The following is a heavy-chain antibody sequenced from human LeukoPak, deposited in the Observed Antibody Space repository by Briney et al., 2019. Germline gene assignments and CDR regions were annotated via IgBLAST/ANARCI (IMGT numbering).Heavy chain of an antibody. D-gene: IGHD5-12*01. Sequence: SEALSLTCTVSGGSISSYYWSWLRQPAGKGLEWSGRIYTSGSTNYNPSLKSRVTMSVDTSKNQFSLKLSSVTAADTAVYYCARWEVEYSGYGITWDAFDIWGQGTMVTVSS. CDR3: ARWEVEYSGYGITWDAFDI. CDR2: IYTSGST. CDR1: GGSISSYY. V-gene: IGHV4-4*07. J-gene: IGHJ3*02.